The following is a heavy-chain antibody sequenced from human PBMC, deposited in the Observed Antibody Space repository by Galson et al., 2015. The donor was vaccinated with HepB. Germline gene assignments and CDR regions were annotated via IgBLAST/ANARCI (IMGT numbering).Heavy chain of an antibody. CDR2: IKSKTDGGTT. CDR3: TTVRLLGYCSSTSCWDTDNWYFDL. D-gene: IGHD2-2*01. CDR1: GFTFSNAR. V-gene: IGHV3-15*07. J-gene: IGHJ2*01. Sequence: SLRLSCAASGFTFSNARMNWFRQSPGKGLEWVGRIKSKTDGGTTDYAAPVKGRFTISRDDSKNTLYLQMNSLKTEDTAVYYCTTVRLLGYCSSTSCWDTDNWYFDLWGRGTLVTVSS.